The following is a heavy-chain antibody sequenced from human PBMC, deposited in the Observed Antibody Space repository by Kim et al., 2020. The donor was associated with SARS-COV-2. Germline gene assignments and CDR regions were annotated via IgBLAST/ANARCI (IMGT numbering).Heavy chain of an antibody. Sequence: YVDSGKGRFTISRDNSKTTLYLQMNSLRAEDTAVYYCARAPVRYGDYFDYWGQGTLVTVSS. J-gene: IGHJ4*02. V-gene: IGHV3-30*01. CDR3: ARAPVRYGDYFDY. D-gene: IGHD4-17*01.